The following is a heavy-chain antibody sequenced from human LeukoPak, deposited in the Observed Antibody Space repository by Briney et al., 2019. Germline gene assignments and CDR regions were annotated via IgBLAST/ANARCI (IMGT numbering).Heavy chain of an antibody. J-gene: IGHJ6*02. CDR2: IYYSGST. V-gene: IGHV4-31*03. CDR1: GGSISSGGYY. Sequence: SQTLSLTCTVSGGSISSGGYYWSWIRQHPGKGLEWIGYIYYSGSTYYNPSLKSRVTISVDTSKNQFSLKLSSVTAADTAVYYCARARWVTMVRGVPLYYYYNGMDVWGQGTTVTVSS. CDR3: ARARWVTMVRGVPLYYYYNGMDV. D-gene: IGHD3-10*01.